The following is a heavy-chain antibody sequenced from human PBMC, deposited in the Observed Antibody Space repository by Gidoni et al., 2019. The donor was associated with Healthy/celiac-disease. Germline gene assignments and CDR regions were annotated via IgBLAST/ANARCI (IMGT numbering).Heavy chain of an antibody. CDR2: IWYDGSNK. D-gene: IGHD1-1*01. V-gene: IGHV3-33*01. CDR3: ARAEDDPSVATPRYWYFDL. CDR1: GFPFSSYG. Sequence: QVQLVESGGGVVQPGRSLRLSCAASGFPFSSYGLHWVRQAPGKGLEWVAVIWYDGSNKYYVDSVKGRFTISRDNSKNTLYLQMDSLRAEDTAVYYCARAEDDPSVATPRYWYFDLWGRGTLVTVSS. J-gene: IGHJ2*01.